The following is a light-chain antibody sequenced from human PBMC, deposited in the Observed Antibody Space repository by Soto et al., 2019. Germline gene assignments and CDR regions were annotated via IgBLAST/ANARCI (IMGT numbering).Light chain of an antibody. CDR1: QSVSSR. CDR2: DAS. J-gene: IGKJ1*01. V-gene: IGKV3-15*01. Sequence: IVLMQSPATLSVSPGERATLSCRASQSVSSRLAWYQQKRGQAPRLLIYDASTRATGIPARFSGSGSGTEFNLTISSLQSEDFAIYYCRHYNNWPPETFGQGTKVDIK. CDR3: RHYNNWPPET.